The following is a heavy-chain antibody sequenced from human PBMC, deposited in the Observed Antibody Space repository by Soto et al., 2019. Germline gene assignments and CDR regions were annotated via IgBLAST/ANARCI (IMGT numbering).Heavy chain of an antibody. V-gene: IGHV4-59*08. D-gene: IGHD3-22*01. CDR1: GGSISSYY. CDR3: ASADYYDSSGYYGAFDI. Sequence: PSETLSLTCTVSGGSISSYYWSWIRQPPGKGLEWIGYIYYSGSTNYNPSLKSRVTISVDTSKNQFSLKLSSVTAADTAVYYCASADYYDSSGYYGAFDIWGQGTMVT. CDR2: IYYSGST. J-gene: IGHJ3*02.